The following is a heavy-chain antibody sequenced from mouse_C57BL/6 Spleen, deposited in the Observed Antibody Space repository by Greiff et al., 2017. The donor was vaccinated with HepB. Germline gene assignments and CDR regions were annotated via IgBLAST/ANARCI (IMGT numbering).Heavy chain of an antibody. D-gene: IGHD2-3*01. CDR1: GFTFSDFY. V-gene: IGHV7-1*01. Sequence: EVKLVDSGGGLVQSGRSLRLSCATSGFTFSDFYMEWVRQAPGKGLEWIAASRNKANDYTTEYSASVKGRFIVSRDTSQSILYLQMNALRAEDTAIYYCARDALYYYAMDYWGQGTSVTVSS. J-gene: IGHJ4*01. CDR3: ARDALYYYAMDY. CDR2: SRNKANDYTT.